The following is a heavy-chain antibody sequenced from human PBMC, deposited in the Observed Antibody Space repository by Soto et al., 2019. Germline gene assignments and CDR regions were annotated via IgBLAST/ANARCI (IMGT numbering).Heavy chain of an antibody. V-gene: IGHV3-53*01. CDR2: IYSGGST. D-gene: IGHD6-19*01. J-gene: IGHJ3*01. CDR1: GFIVSSYY. Sequence: GGSLRLSCAGSGFIVSSYYMSWVRQAPGKGLEWISVIYSGGSTYYADSVKGRFTISRDNSENTLYLQLNSLRAEDTAVYYCAKSGGNGWFADAFDVWGQGTMVTVSS. CDR3: AKSGGNGWFADAFDV.